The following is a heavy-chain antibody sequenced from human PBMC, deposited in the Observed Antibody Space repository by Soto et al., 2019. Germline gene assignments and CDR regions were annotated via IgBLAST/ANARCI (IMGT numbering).Heavy chain of an antibody. Sequence: QVQLVQSGAEVKKPGASVKVSCKASGYTFTSYDINWVRQATGQGLEWMGWMNPNSGNTGYAQQFQGRVTMTRNTSISTAYMELSSLRSEDTAVYYCARERSNYATVRFDPWGQGTLVTVSS. V-gene: IGHV1-8*01. CDR3: ARERSNYATVRFDP. CDR1: GYTFTSYD. J-gene: IGHJ5*02. CDR2: MNPNSGNT. D-gene: IGHD4-4*01.